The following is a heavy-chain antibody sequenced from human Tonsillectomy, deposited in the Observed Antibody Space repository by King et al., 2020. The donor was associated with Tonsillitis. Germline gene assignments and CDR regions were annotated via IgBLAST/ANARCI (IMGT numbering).Heavy chain of an antibody. J-gene: IGHJ4*02. D-gene: IGHD1-26*01. Sequence: VQLVESGGGLVQPGGALILSCAASGFTFSSYWMSWVRQAPGKGLEWVANIKQDGSEKYYVDAVKGRFTIARDNAKNSLYLQMNSLRAEDTAVYYCARSEGRYGGSPFDYWGQGTLVTVSS. CDR3: ARSEGRYGGSPFDY. V-gene: IGHV3-7*01. CDR1: GFTFSSYW. CDR2: IKQDGSEK.